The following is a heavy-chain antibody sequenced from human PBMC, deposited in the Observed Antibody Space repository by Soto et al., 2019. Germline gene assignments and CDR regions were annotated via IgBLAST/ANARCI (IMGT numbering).Heavy chain of an antibody. Sequence: SETLSLTCTVSGGSISSGDYYWSWIRQPPGKGLEWIGYIYYSGSTYYNPSLKSRVTISVDTSKNQFSLKLSSVTAADTAVYYCASKVYYGSGSYPDYYYYGMDVWGQGTTVTVSS. D-gene: IGHD3-10*01. CDR3: ASKVYYGSGSYPDYYYYGMDV. CDR1: GGSISSGDYY. CDR2: IYYSGST. J-gene: IGHJ6*02. V-gene: IGHV4-30-4*01.